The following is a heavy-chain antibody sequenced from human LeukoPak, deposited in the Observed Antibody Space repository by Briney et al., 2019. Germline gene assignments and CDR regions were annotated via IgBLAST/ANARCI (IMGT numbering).Heavy chain of an antibody. CDR2: INTNTGNP. CDR1: GYTFTSYA. D-gene: IGHD3-10*01. Sequence: ASVKVSCKASGYTFTSYAMNWVRQAPGQGLEWMGWINTNTGNPTYAQGFTGRFVFSLDTSVTTAYLQISSLKAEDTAVYYCARDGEGLWFGELLSMYFDYWGQGTLVTVSS. CDR3: ARDGEGLWFGELLSMYFDY. V-gene: IGHV7-4-1*02. J-gene: IGHJ4*02.